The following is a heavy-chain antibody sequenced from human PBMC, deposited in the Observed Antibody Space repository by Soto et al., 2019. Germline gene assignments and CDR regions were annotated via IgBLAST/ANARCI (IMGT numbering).Heavy chain of an antibody. CDR1: GFTFSSYG. CDR2: IYSGGST. J-gene: IGHJ3*02. CDR3: AREGYCSSTSCYGGAFDI. D-gene: IGHD2-2*01. Sequence: GGSLRLSCAASGFTFSSYGMHWVRQAPGKGLEWVAVIYSGGSTYYADSVKGRFTISRHNSKNTLYLQMNSLRAEDTAVYYCAREGYCSSTSCYGGAFDIWGQGTMVTVSS. V-gene: IGHV3-53*04.